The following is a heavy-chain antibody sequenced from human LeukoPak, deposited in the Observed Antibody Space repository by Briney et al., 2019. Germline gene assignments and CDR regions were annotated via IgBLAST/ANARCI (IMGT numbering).Heavy chain of an antibody. CDR2: ISSSGSTI. Sequence: GGTLRLSCAASGFTFSSYGMSWVRQAPGKGLEWVSYISSSGSTIYYADSVKGRFTISKDNAKNSLYLQMNSLRAEDTAVYYCAELGITMIGGVWGKGTTVTISS. V-gene: IGHV3-48*04. CDR1: GFTFSSYG. D-gene: IGHD3-10*02. J-gene: IGHJ6*04. CDR3: AELGITMIGGV.